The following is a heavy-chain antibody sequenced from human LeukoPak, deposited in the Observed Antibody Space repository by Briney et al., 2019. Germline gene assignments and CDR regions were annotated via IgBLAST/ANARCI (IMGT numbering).Heavy chain of an antibody. CDR1: GGSFSGYY. CDR3: ARVGWFGEHTFES. J-gene: IGHJ4*02. Sequence: SETLSLTCAVYGGSFSGYYWSWIRQPPGKGLEWIGEINHSGSTNYNPSLKSRVILSVDTSKNQFSLKLSSVTAADTAVYYCARVGWFGEHTFESWSPGTLVTVSS. CDR2: INHSGST. V-gene: IGHV4-34*01. D-gene: IGHD3-10*01.